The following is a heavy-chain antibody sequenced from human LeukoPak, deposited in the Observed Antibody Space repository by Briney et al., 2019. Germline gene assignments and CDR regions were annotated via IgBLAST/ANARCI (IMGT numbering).Heavy chain of an antibody. CDR2: INPSGGST. Sequence: ASVKVSCKASGYTFTSYYMHWVRQAPGQGLEWMGIINPSGGSTSYAQKFQGRVTMTRDTSTSTVYMELSSLRSEDTAVYYCARDVFGGGYSPGYFDYWGQGTLVTVSS. D-gene: IGHD6-19*01. CDR1: GYTFTSYY. CDR3: ARDVFGGGYSPGYFDY. J-gene: IGHJ4*02. V-gene: IGHV1-46*01.